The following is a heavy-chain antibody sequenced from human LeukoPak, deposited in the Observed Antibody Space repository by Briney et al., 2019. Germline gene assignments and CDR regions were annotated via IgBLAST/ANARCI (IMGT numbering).Heavy chain of an antibody. J-gene: IGHJ3*02. Sequence: PGGSLRLSCAASGFTLSNSAMSWVRQAPGKGLAWVSGFSGPGKTYYADSVKGRFTISRDTSKSTLYLQINSLRAEDTAVYYCAKAWWSTSSGGDSFGIWGQGTMVTVSS. CDR1: GFTLSNSA. V-gene: IGHV3-23*01. D-gene: IGHD6-6*01. CDR3: AKAWWSTSSGGDSFGI. CDR2: FSGPGKT.